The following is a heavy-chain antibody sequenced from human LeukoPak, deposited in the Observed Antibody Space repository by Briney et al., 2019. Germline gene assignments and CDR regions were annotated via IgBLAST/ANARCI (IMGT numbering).Heavy chain of an antibody. V-gene: IGHV4-31*03. CDR2: IYYSGST. D-gene: IGHD1-26*01. Sequence: SQTLSLTCTVSGGSISSGGYYWSWIRQHPGKGLEWIGYIYYSGSTYYNPSLKSRVTISVDTSKNQFSLKLSSVTAADTAVYYCARLMYSGSYYPDYWGQGTLVTVSS. CDR1: GGSISSGGYY. J-gene: IGHJ4*02. CDR3: ARLMYSGSYYPDY.